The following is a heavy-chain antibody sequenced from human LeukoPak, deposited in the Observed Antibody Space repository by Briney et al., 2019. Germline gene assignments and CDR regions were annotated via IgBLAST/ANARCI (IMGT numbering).Heavy chain of an antibody. CDR1: GFMFRNYA. J-gene: IGHJ4*02. CDR2: IIASGGTT. CDR3: AKSTGYSYGYFDY. D-gene: IGHD5-18*01. Sequence: GGSLRLSCAASGFMFRNYAMDWVRQAPGKGLEWVSAIIASGGTTYYADSVKGRFTISRDNSKNTLYLQMNNLRAEDTAVYYCAKSTGYSYGYFDYWGQGTLVTVSS. V-gene: IGHV3-23*01.